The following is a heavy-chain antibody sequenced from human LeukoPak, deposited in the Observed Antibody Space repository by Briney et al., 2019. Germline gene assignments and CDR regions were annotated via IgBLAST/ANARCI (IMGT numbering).Heavy chain of an antibody. CDR3: ARESILVVPAAMRDYFDY. V-gene: IGHV4-61*02. J-gene: IGHJ4*02. Sequence: SETLSLTCTVSGGSISSGSYYWSWIRQPAGKGLEWIGRIYTSGSTNYNPSLKSRVTISVDTSKNQFSLKLSSVTAADTAVYYCARESILVVPAAMRDYFDYWGQGTLVTVSS. CDR2: IYTSGST. CDR1: GGSISSGSYY. D-gene: IGHD2-2*01.